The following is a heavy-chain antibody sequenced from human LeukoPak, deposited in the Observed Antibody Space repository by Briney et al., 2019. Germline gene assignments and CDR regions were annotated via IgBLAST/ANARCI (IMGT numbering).Heavy chain of an antibody. CDR1: GGSISSYY. J-gene: IGHJ4*02. V-gene: IGHV4-59*08. D-gene: IGHD5-18*01. Sequence: PSETLSLTCTVSGGSISSYYWSWIRQPPGKGLEWIGYIYYSGSTNYNPSLKSRVTISVDTSKNQFSLKLSSVPAADTAVYYCARRGYSYGFDYWGQGTLVTVSS. CDR2: IYYSGST. CDR3: ARRGYSYGFDY.